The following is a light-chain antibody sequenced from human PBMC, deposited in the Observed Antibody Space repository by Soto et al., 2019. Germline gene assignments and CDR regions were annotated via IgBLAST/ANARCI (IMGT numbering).Light chain of an antibody. V-gene: IGKV1-39*01. CDR1: QSISNY. CDR3: QQSFSRLWT. Sequence: DIHLPHPPPSSLALLGDRFTITCRASQSISNYLNCDQQKPGKAPKLLIYATSSMQSGAPSRFSGSGSETDFTLTISSLQPDDSATYYCQQSFSRLWTFGQGTKVEV. J-gene: IGKJ1*01. CDR2: ATS.